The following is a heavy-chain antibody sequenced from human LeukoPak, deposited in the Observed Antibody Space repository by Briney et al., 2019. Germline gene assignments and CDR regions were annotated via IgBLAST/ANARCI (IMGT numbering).Heavy chain of an antibody. V-gene: IGHV6-1*01. Sequence: SQTLSLICAISGDSVSSSGAAWNWIRQSPSRGLEWLGRTYYRYKWYNDYEVSVTSRITINPDTSKNQFSLQLNSVTPEDTAVYYCARAPDYYVSGSYYNHFDYWGQGTLFPVSS. J-gene: IGHJ4*02. D-gene: IGHD3-10*01. CDR2: TYYRYKWYN. CDR3: ARAPDYYVSGSYYNHFDY. CDR1: GDSVSSSGAA.